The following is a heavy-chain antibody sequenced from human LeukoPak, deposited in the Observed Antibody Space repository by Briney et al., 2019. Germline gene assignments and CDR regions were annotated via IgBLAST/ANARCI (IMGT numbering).Heavy chain of an antibody. J-gene: IGHJ3*02. CDR2: IYYSGST. Sequence: SESLSLTCTVSGGSISSYYWSWIRQPPGKGLEWIGYIYYSGSTNYKTSLKSRVSISVDTSKNQFSLKLTSVTAADTAVYYCARDRIGSGYHGGDAFDIWGQGAMVTVSS. D-gene: IGHD5-12*01. CDR3: ARDRIGSGYHGGDAFDI. CDR1: GGSISSYY. V-gene: IGHV4-59*01.